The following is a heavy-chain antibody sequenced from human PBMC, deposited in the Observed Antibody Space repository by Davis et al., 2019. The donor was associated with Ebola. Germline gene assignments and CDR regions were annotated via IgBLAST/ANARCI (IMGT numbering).Heavy chain of an antibody. V-gene: IGHV1-2*02. CDR3: ARDGCSGGSCYSSRFDP. D-gene: IGHD2-15*01. CDR2: INPNSGGT. J-gene: IGHJ5*02. CDR1: GGTFSSYA. Sequence: ASVKVSCKASGGTFSSYAISWVRQAPGQGLEWMGWINPNSGGTNYAQKFQGRVTMTRDTSISTAYMELSRLRSDDTAVYYCARDGCSGGSCYSSRFDPWGQGTLVTVSS.